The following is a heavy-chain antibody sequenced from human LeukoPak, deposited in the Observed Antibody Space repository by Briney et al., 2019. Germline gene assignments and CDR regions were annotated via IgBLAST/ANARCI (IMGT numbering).Heavy chain of an antibody. J-gene: IGHJ4*02. D-gene: IGHD5-18*01. V-gene: IGHV3-66*01. CDR1: GFTVSSNY. CDR2: IYSGGST. Sequence: GGSLRLSCAASGFTVSSNYMSWVRQAPEKGLEWVSVIYSGGSTYYADSVKGRFTISRDNSKNTLYLQMNSLRAEDTAVYYCARDTVDTAMSYWGQGTLVTVSS. CDR3: ARDTVDTAMSY.